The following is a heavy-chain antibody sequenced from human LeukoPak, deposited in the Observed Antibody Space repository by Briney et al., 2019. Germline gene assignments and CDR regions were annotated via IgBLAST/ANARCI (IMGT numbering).Heavy chain of an antibody. CDR2: ISSDGYTT. J-gene: IGHJ4*02. Sequence: GGALRLSCAASGFIFSTYAMNWVRQTPGKGLEWVSSISSDGYTTYYADSVKGRFTISRDNSRNTLYLQMNSLRAEDTAVYYCAKGSRWFGELPPPHFDYWGQGTLVTVSS. D-gene: IGHD3-10*01. CDR1: GFIFSTYA. CDR3: AKGSRWFGELPPPHFDY. V-gene: IGHV3-23*01.